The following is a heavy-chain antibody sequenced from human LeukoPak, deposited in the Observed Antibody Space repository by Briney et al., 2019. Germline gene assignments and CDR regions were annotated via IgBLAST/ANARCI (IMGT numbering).Heavy chain of an antibody. CDR2: IHTSGST. D-gene: IGHD6-13*01. Sequence: PSETLSLTCTVSSGSISSYYWSWIRQPAGKGLEWIGRIHTSGSTNYNPSLKSRVTMSVDMTKNQFSLKLSSVTAADTAVYYCARQGEYSSSCENWGQGTLVTVSS. J-gene: IGHJ4*02. V-gene: IGHV4-4*07. CDR3: ARQGEYSSSCEN. CDR1: SGSISSYY.